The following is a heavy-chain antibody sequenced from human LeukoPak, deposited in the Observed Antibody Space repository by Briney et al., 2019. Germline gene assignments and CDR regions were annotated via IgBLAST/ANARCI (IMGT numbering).Heavy chain of an antibody. Sequence: PGGSLRLSCAASGFTFSDYYMSWIRQAPGKGLEWAANIKQDGSEKYYVDSVKGRFTISRDNPKNSLYLQMNTLRPEDTAVYYCARERQNKDFWSGGDYWGQGTLVTVSS. CDR1: GFTFSDYY. CDR2: IKQDGSEK. V-gene: IGHV3-7*01. D-gene: IGHD3-3*01. J-gene: IGHJ4*02. CDR3: ARERQNKDFWSGGDY.